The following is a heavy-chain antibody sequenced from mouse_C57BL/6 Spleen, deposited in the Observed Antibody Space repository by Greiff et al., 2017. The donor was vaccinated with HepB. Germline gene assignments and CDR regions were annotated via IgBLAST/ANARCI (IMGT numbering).Heavy chain of an antibody. CDR3: AESVGSSYVENPFDY. D-gene: IGHD1-1*01. CDR2: IHPNSGST. CDR1: GYTFTSYW. Sequence: VQLQQSGAELVKPGASVKLSCKASGYTFTSYWMHWVKQRPGQGLEWIGMIHPNSGSTNYNEKFKSKATLTVDKSSSTAYMQLSSLTSEDSAVYYCAESVGSSYVENPFDYWGQGTTLTVSS. J-gene: IGHJ2*01. V-gene: IGHV1-64*01.